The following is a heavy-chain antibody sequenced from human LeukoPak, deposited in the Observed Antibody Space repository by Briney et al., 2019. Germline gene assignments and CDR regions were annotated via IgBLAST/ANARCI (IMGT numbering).Heavy chain of an antibody. CDR2: ISYDGSNK. D-gene: IGHD6-13*01. V-gene: IGHV3-30*03. CDR1: GFTFSSYG. J-gene: IGHJ4*02. Sequence: PGGSLRLSCAASGFTFSSYGMHWVRQAPGKGLEWVAVISYDGSNKYYADSVKGRFTISRDNSKNTLYLQMNSLRAEDTAVYYCARDTGYSSSLVDYWGQGTLVTVSS. CDR3: ARDTGYSSSLVDY.